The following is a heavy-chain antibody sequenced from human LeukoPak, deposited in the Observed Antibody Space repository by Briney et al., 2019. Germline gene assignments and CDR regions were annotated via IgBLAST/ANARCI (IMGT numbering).Heavy chain of an antibody. CDR2: IYSSGST. CDR1: GFTASSNY. Sequence: GGSLRLSCAASGFTASSNYMSWVRQAPGKGLEWVSVIYSSGSTYYADSVKGRFTISRDNAKNSLYLQMNSLRAEDTAVYYCARDAHYDSSGYEFDYWGQGTLVTVSS. V-gene: IGHV3-66*01. CDR3: ARDAHYDSSGYEFDY. D-gene: IGHD3-22*01. J-gene: IGHJ4*02.